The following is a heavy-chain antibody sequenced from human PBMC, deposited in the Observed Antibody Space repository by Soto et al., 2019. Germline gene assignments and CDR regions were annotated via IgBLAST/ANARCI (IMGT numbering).Heavy chain of an antibody. J-gene: IGHJ4*02. CDR1: GFTFSSDA. V-gene: IGHV3-23*01. D-gene: IGHD2-2*01. Sequence: GGSLRLSCAASGFTFSSDAMSWVRQAPGKGLEWVSAISGSGGSTYYADSVKGRFTISRDNSKNTLYLQMNSLRAEDTAVYYCATRADCSSTSCYLFDYWGQGTLVTVSS. CDR2: ISGSGGST. CDR3: ATRADCSSTSCYLFDY.